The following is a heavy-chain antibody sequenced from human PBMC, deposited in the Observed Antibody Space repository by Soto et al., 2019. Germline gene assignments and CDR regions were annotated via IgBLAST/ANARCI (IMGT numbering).Heavy chain of an antibody. CDR1: GYTFNAYY. V-gene: IGHV1-2*02. CDR3: ARALSFGSGTFDY. D-gene: IGHD1-26*01. Sequence: ASVMVSCKASGYTFNAYYIHWVRQAPGQGLEWMGCINPDSGGTKYAQKFQGRVTMTRDTSITTAYMDLSSLRSDDTAVYYCARALSFGSGTFDYW. CDR2: INPDSGGT. J-gene: IGHJ4*01.